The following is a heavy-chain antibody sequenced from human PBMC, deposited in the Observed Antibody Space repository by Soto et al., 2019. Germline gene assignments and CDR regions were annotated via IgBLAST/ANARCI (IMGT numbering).Heavy chain of an antibody. CDR1: GGTFSSYT. D-gene: IGHD4-17*01. Sequence: QVQLVQSGAEVKKPGSSVKVSCKASGGTFSSYTISWVRPAPGQGLEWMGRIIPILGIANYAQKFQGRVTITADKSTSTAYMELSSLRSEDTAVYYCARDPATVTTPHYYYGMDVWGQGTTVTVSS. CDR2: IIPILGIA. J-gene: IGHJ6*02. V-gene: IGHV1-69*08. CDR3: ARDPATVTTPHYYYGMDV.